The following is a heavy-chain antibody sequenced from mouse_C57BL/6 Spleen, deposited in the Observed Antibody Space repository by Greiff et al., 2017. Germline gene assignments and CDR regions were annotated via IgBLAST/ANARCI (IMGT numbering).Heavy chain of an antibody. CDR1: GFSLTSYA. D-gene: IGHD1-1*01. J-gene: IGHJ2*01. CDR3: ARQDGSGSFDY. V-gene: IGHV2-9-1*01. CDR2: IWNGGGP. Sequence: VQLQESGPGLVAPSQSLSITCTVSGFSLTSYAISWVRQPPGKGLEWLGVIWNGGGPKYNSALKSRLSISNDNAKSQVFLTMNSLQTDDTAMYYCARQDGSGSFDYVGQCTTLTVSS.